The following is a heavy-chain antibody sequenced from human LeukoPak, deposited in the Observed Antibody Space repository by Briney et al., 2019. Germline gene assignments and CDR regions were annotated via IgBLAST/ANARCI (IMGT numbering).Heavy chain of an antibody. J-gene: IGHJ4*02. D-gene: IGHD4-23*01. CDR3: ARVGGNFAFDY. CDR2: IKQDGSEK. V-gene: IGHV3-7*01. CDR1: GFTFSSYA. Sequence: PGGSLRLSCAASGFTFSSYAMSWVRQAPGKGLEWVANIKQDGSEKNYVDSVKGRFTISRDNAKNSLYLQMNSLRAEDTAVYYCARVGGNFAFDYWGQGTLVTVSS.